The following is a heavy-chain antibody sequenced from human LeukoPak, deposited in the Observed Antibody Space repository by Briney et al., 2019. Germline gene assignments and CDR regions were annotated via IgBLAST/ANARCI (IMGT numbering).Heavy chain of an antibody. Sequence: PGGSLRLSCAASGFTFSRYAMNWVRQAPGKGLEWVSTITGSGDSTYSADSVKGRFTISRDNSKNTLYLQMNSLRAEDTAVYYCVRDSGSSYGYYFLHWGQGTLVTVSS. CDR2: ITGSGDST. CDR3: VRDSGSSYGYYFLH. J-gene: IGHJ1*01. D-gene: IGHD1-26*01. CDR1: GFTFSRYA. V-gene: IGHV3-23*01.